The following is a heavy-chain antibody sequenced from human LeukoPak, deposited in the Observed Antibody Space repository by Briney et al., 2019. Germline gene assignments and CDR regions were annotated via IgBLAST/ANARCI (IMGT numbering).Heavy chain of an antibody. D-gene: IGHD6-13*01. Sequence: GGSLRLSCAASGFTLSSIYMTWVRQAPGKGPDRVSVLYSGGSTYYADSVKGRFTISRDDSKNTLYLQMNSLRAEDTAVYYCARLSPHSSSWYLDSWGRGILVTVSS. V-gene: IGHV3-66*04. J-gene: IGHJ4*02. CDR2: LYSGGST. CDR3: ARLSPHSSSWYLDS. CDR1: GFTLSSIY.